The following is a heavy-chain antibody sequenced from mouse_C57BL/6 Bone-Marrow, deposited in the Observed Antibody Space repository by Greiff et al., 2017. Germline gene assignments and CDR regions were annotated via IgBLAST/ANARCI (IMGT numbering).Heavy chain of an antibody. Sequence: ESGGDLVKPGGSLKLSCAASGFTFSSYGMSWVRQTPDKRLEWVATISSGGSYTYYPDSVKGRFTISRDNAKNTLYLQMSSLKSEDTAMYDSARHGFYVGNFDDWGQGTTLTVSS. CDR3: ARHGFYVGNFDD. CDR1: GFTFSSYG. J-gene: IGHJ2*01. D-gene: IGHD2-3*01. V-gene: IGHV5-6*01. CDR2: ISSGGSYT.